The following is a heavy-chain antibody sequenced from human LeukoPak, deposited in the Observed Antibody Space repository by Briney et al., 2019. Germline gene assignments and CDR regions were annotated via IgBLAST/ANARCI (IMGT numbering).Heavy chain of an antibody. D-gene: IGHD3-3*02. CDR2: IKQDGSEK. J-gene: IGHJ4*02. CDR3: ARVALYYFDY. V-gene: IGHV3-7*01. CDR1: GFTFSSYW. Sequence: GGALRLSCADTGFTFSSYWMSCVCQAPGKELEWVANIKQDGSEKYYVDSVKGRFTISRDNAKNSLYLQMNSLRAEDTAVYYCARVALYYFDYWGQGTLVTVSS.